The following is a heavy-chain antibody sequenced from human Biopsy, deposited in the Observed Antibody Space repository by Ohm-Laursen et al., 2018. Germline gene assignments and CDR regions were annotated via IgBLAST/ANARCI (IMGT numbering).Heavy chain of an antibody. CDR3: ARATNSTGWPYYYFYGMDV. CDR1: GDSISSNY. D-gene: IGHD2/OR15-2a*01. Sequence: SDTLSLTCTVSGDSISSNYWSWIRQPPGKGLEWIGYVFYTGSTDYNPSLQSRVTISVDTSKNHFSLRLRSVTPADTAVYYCARATNSTGWPYYYFYGMDVWGQGTTVTVSS. CDR2: VFYTGST. J-gene: IGHJ6*02. V-gene: IGHV4-59*07.